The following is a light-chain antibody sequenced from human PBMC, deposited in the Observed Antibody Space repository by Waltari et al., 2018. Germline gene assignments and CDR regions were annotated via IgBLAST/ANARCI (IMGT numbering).Light chain of an antibody. Sequence: QAVVTQEPSLTVSPGGTVTLTCGSSTGAVTSGHYPYWFQERPGQPPRTLIYETTNKHSWTPARFSGSLLGGKAALTLSGAQPEDETEYYCLLYYNGAGVFGGGTKLTVL. CDR1: TGAVTSGHY. V-gene: IGLV7-46*01. CDR3: LLYYNGAGV. CDR2: ETT. J-gene: IGLJ2*01.